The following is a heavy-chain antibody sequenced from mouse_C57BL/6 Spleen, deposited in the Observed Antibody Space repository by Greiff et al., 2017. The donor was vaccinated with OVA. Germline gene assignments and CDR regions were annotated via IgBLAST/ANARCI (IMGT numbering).Heavy chain of an antibody. J-gene: IGHJ3*01. CDR2: FHPYNDDT. V-gene: IGHV1-47*01. Sequence: QVQLQQSGAELVKPGASVKMSCKASGYTFTTYPIDWMKQNHGKSLEWIGNFHPYNDDTKYNAKFKGKATLTVEQSSSTVYLELSRLTSADSAVYYSARWGTLWFAYWGQGTLVTVSA. CDR3: ARWGTLWFAY. D-gene: IGHD2-14*01. CDR1: GYTFTTYP.